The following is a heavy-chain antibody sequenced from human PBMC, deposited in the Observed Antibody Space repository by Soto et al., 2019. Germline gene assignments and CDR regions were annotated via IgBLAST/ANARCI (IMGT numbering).Heavy chain of an antibody. V-gene: IGHV3-74*01. D-gene: IGHD3-16*01. J-gene: IGHJ5*02. CDR3: ARDRGGWFDP. CDR2: IYHDGSST. Sequence: EVQLVESGGDLVQPGGSLRLFCAASGFTFSNYWMNWVRQAPGKGLLWVSRIYHDGSSTTYADSVKGRFTISRDNARNTLYLQMNSLRAEDTAVYYCARDRGGWFDPWGQGTLVTVSS. CDR1: GFTFSNYW.